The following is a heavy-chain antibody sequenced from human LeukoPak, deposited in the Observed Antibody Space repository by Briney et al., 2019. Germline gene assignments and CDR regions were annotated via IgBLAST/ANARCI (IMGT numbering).Heavy chain of an antibody. J-gene: IGHJ5*02. Sequence: GGSVNVSCKASGGTFISYAISAVRQAPSQGVECRGRIIPNLGIATYAQKFKGRVTITADQCTSTAYMELRSLRSEDTAVYYCARDQAWYYDSSGYLWFDPWGQGTLVTVSS. CDR3: ARDQAWYYDSSGYLWFDP. V-gene: IGHV1-69*10. D-gene: IGHD3-22*01. CDR1: GGTFISYA. CDR2: IIPNLGIA.